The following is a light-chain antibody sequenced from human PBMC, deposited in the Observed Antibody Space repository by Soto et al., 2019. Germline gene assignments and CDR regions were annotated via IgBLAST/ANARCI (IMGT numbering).Light chain of an antibody. CDR3: LQDYDYPRT. CDR1: QGIRND. CDR2: AAS. J-gene: IGKJ2*01. Sequence: AIPMTQSPSSLSASVGDRVTITCRASQGIRNDLGWYQQKPGKAPELLIYAASSSQSGVPSRFSGSGSGKDFTLTISSLQPEDFATYYCLQDYDYPRTFGQGTKLEIK. V-gene: IGKV1-6*01.